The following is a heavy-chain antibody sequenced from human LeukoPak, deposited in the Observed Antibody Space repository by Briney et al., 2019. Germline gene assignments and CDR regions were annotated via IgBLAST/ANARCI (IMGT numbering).Heavy chain of an antibody. Sequence: SETLSLTCTVSGGSISSSDYYWGWIRQPPGKGLEWIGSFDHTGTTYYNPSLKSRVTTSVDTSNNQFSLKLSSVTAADTAVYYCARAVRQQWLVRGGYFDYWGQGTLVTVSS. V-gene: IGHV4-39*01. CDR1: GGSISSSDYY. CDR3: ARAVRQQWLVRGGYFDY. D-gene: IGHD6-19*01. J-gene: IGHJ4*02. CDR2: FDHTGTT.